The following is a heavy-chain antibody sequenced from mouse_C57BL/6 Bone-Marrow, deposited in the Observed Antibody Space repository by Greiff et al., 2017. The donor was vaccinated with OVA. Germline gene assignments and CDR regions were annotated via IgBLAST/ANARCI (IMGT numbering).Heavy chain of an antibody. V-gene: IGHV10-3*01. CDR2: IRRKSSNYAT. CDR1: GFTFNTYA. D-gene: IGHD1-1*01. CDR3: VRDGGYYGSSYYFDY. Sequence: EVQLVESGGGLVQPKGSLKLSCAASGFTFNTYAMHWVRQAPGKGLEWVARIRRKSSNYATYYADSVKDRFTISRDDSQSMLYLQMNNLKTEDTAMYYCVRDGGYYGSSYYFDYWGQGTTLTVSS. J-gene: IGHJ2*01.